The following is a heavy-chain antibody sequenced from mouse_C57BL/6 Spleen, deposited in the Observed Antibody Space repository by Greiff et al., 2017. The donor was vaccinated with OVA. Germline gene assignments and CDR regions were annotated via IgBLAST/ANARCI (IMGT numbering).Heavy chain of an antibody. V-gene: IGHV1-69*01. CDR1: GYTFTSYW. Sequence: VQLQQPGAELVMPGASVKLSCKASGYTFTSYWMHWVKQRPGQGLEWIGEIDPSDSYTNYNQKFKGKSTLTVDKSSSTAYMQLSSLTSEDSAVYYCARLGGQPDYWGQGTTLTVSS. CDR2: IDPSDSYT. CDR3: ARLGGQPDY. J-gene: IGHJ2*01.